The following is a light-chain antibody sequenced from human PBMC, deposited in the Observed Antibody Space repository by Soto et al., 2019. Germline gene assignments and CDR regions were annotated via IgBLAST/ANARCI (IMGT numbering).Light chain of an antibody. V-gene: IGKV1-5*01. Sequence: DIKITLSPSTLSASVGDTVTVPCRASQSVSGWLAWYQQKPGEAPKLLIYDASAWPRGVPARFSGSGSGTKFTLTIASLQPDDFATYYCQQSGSCSSTFGPGTKVEI. J-gene: IGKJ4*02. CDR1: QSVSGW. CDR3: QQSGSCSST. CDR2: DAS.